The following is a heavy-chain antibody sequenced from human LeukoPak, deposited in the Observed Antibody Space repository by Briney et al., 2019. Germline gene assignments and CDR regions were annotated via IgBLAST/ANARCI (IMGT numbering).Heavy chain of an antibody. J-gene: IGHJ4*02. CDR3: ARLYYDYVWGSYNFYFDY. D-gene: IGHD3-16*01. Sequence: SETLSLTCTVSGGSIRNYYWSWIRQSAEKGLEWIGRVYTSGTTNYNPSLKSRVTMSIDTSKNRFSLKLTSVTAADTAVYYCARLYYDYVWGSYNFYFDYWGQGTLVTVSS. CDR1: GGSIRNYY. V-gene: IGHV4-4*07. CDR2: VYTSGTT.